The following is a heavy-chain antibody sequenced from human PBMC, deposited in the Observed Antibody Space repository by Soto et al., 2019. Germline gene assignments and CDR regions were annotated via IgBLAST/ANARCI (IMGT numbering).Heavy chain of an antibody. D-gene: IGHD2-2*01. Sequence: EVQLVESGGELVQPGGSLRLSCTASGFTFSSYNMNWVRQAPGRGLERVSYITDNSSTIQYADSVKGRFTTSRDNGKNSLYLQRNSLRAEDTAVYYCARDKGSSSWQSFDYWGQGTLVTVSS. CDR2: ITDNSSTI. CDR1: GFTFSSYN. V-gene: IGHV3-48*01. J-gene: IGHJ4*02. CDR3: ARDKGSSSWQSFDY.